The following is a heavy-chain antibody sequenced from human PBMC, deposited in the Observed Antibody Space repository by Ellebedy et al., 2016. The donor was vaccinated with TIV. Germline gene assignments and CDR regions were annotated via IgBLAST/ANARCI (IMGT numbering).Heavy chain of an antibody. CDR3: AKGRERITIFGVVIQYFYYYMDV. V-gene: IGHV3-30*18. CDR2: LSYDGSNK. Sequence: GESLKISXAASGFSFITYDMHWVRLAPGKGLEWVAVLSYDGSNKYYADSVKGRFTISRDNSKNTLYLQMNSMRGEDTAVYYCAKGRERITIFGVVIQYFYYYMDVWGKGTTVTVSS. J-gene: IGHJ6*03. CDR1: GFSFITYD. D-gene: IGHD3-3*01.